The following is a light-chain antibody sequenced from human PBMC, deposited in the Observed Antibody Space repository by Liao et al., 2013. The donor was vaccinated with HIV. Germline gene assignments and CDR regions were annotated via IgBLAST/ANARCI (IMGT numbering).Light chain of an antibody. Sequence: YVLTQPPSVAVAPGQTAGITCGAYNIGSKPVNWYQQKTGQAPVLVVFFDSGRPSGIPERFSGSNSGNTATLTISRVEAGDEADYYCQVWDSTSDHRVFGGGTKLTVV. CDR2: FDS. J-gene: IGLJ3*02. CDR3: QVWDSTSDHRV. CDR1: NIGSKP. V-gene: IGLV3-21*02.